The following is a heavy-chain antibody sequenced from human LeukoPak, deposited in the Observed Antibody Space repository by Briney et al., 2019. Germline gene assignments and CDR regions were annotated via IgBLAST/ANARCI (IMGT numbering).Heavy chain of an antibody. V-gene: IGHV3-53*01. Sequence: GGSLRLSCAASGFTVSSNYMSWVRQAPGKGLEWVSVIYSGGSTYYADSVKGRFTISRDNSKNTLYLQMNSLRAEDTAVYYCARDPQDIWFGVFDYWGQGTLVTVSS. CDR3: ARDPQDIWFGVFDY. J-gene: IGHJ4*02. CDR2: IYSGGST. D-gene: IGHD3-10*01. CDR1: GFTVSSNY.